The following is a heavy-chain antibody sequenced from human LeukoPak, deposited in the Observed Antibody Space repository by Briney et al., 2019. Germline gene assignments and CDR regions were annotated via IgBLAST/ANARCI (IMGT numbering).Heavy chain of an antibody. V-gene: IGHV3-7*01. CDR3: ASAGAYDFWSGYIFRY. CDR2: IKQDGSEK. D-gene: IGHD3-3*01. CDR1: GFTFSSYW. J-gene: IGHJ4*02. Sequence: PGGSLRLSCAASGFTFSSYWMSWVRQAPGKGLEWVANIKQDGSEKYYVDSVKGRFTISRDNAKNSLYLQMNSLRAEDTAVYYCASAGAYDFWSGYIFRYWGQGTLVTVSS.